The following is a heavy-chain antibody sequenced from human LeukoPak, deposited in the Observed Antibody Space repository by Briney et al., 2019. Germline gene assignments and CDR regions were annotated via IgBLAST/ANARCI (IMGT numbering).Heavy chain of an antibody. CDR2: IYPGDSDT. V-gene: IGHV5-51*01. D-gene: IGHD3-3*01. CDR1: GYSFTSYW. CDR3: ARTYYDFWSGGNNWFDP. J-gene: IGHJ5*02. Sequence: GESLKISCKGSGYSFTSYWIGWVRQMPGKGLEWMGIIYPGDSDTRYSPSFQGQVTISADKSISTAYLQWSSLKASDTAMYYCARTYYDFWSGGNNWFDPWGQGTLVTVSS.